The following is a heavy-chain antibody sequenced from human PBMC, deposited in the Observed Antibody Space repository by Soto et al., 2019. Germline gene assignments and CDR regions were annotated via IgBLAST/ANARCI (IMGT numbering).Heavy chain of an antibody. J-gene: IGHJ6*02. CDR2: IIPIFGTA. CDR3: ASGYSSSDYYYYGMDV. CDR1: GGTFSSYA. V-gene: IGHV1-69*05. D-gene: IGHD6-6*01. Sequence: ASVKVSCKASGGTFSSYAISWVRQAPGQGLEWMGGIIPIFGTANYAQKFQGRVTMTTDISTSTAYMELRSLRSDDTAVYYCASGYSSSDYYYYGMDVWGQGTTVTVSS.